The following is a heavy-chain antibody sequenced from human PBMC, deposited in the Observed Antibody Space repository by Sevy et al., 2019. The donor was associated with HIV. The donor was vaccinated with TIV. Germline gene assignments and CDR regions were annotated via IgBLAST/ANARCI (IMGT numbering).Heavy chain of an antibody. Sequence: ASVKVSCKASGYSFTSYVMNWVRQAPGQGLEWMGWIDTNTGNPTYAQAFTGRFVFSLDTSVSTAYLQISSLKAEDTAVYSCAXAPPATSFLVXRGFQXXGQGTLVTVSS. J-gene: IGHJ1*01. CDR1: GYSFTSYV. V-gene: IGHV7-4-1*02. CDR3: AXAPPATSFLVXRGFQX. D-gene: IGHD3-10*01. CDR2: IDTNTGNP.